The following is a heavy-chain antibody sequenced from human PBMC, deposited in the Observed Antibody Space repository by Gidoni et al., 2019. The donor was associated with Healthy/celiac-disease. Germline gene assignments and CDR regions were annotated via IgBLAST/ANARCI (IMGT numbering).Heavy chain of an antibody. J-gene: IGHJ4*02. CDR1: GFTFSSYS. V-gene: IGHV3-21*01. CDR3: ATIVGATLDY. D-gene: IGHD1-26*01. Sequence: EGQRGEAGGGLAKPGGYLRLSCPASGFTFSSYSMHWVRQAPGKGLECVSSISSSSRYIYYADSVKGRFTISRDNAQNSLYLQMNSLRAEDTAVYYCATIVGATLDYWGQGTLVTVSS. CDR2: ISSSSRYI.